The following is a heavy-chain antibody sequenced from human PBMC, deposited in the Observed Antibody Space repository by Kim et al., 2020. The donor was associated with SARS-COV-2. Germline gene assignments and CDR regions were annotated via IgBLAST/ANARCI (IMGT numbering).Heavy chain of an antibody. V-gene: IGHV3-NL1*01. Sequence: TCYHNAGKGRYTNSRANSKNTVYLQMNSLRAEDTAVYYCAKSWGGPYFDLWGRGTLVTVSS. J-gene: IGHJ2*01. CDR3: AKSWGGPYFDL. D-gene: IGHD3-3*01. CDR2: T.